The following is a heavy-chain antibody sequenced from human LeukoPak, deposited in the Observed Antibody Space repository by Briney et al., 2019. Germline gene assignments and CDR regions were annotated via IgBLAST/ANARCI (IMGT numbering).Heavy chain of an antibody. Sequence: PGGSLRLSCAASGFTFSNYAMTWVRQAPGKGLEWVSTLSDSGSGTFYADSVKGRFTISRDTSKSTLYLQMNSLRAEDTAVHYCAKSGDIYCFDYWGQGTLVTVSS. V-gene: IGHV3-23*01. CDR2: LSDSGSGT. D-gene: IGHD2-21*01. CDR3: AKSGDIYCFDY. CDR1: GFTFSNYA. J-gene: IGHJ4*02.